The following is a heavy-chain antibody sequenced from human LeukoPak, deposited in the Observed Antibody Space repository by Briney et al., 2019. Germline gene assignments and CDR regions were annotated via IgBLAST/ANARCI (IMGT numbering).Heavy chain of an antibody. D-gene: IGHD3-22*01. CDR1: GYSISSGYY. Sequence: SETLSLTCAVSGYSISSGYYWGWIRQSPGKGLEWIATIFHSGSIYYNPSLKSRVTLSVDTSKYQFSLRLNSVTAADTALYYCARMGVSYYYDSSTYYPTAFDVWGQGTMVSVSS. CDR2: IFHSGSI. V-gene: IGHV4-38-2*01. J-gene: IGHJ3*01. CDR3: ARMGVSYYYDSSTYYPTAFDV.